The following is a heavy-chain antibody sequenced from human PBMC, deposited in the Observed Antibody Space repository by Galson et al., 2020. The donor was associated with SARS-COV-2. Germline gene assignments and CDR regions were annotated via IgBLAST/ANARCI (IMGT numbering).Heavy chain of an antibody. CDR2: IHYSGST. Sequence: SETLSLTCNVSGGSISSSSNYWGWIRQPPGKGLEWIGSIHYSGSTYYNPSLKSRVTISVDTSKNQFSLKLSPVTAADTAVYYCARLRYFDADAFDIWGQGTMVTVSS. CDR1: GGSISSSSNY. D-gene: IGHD3-9*01. J-gene: IGHJ3*02. CDR3: ARLRYFDADAFDI. V-gene: IGHV4-39*01.